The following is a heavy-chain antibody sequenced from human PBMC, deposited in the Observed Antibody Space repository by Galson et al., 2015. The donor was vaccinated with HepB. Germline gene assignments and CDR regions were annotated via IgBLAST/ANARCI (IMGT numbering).Heavy chain of an antibody. CDR1: GFTFSSYG. J-gene: IGHJ4*02. D-gene: IGHD3-22*01. V-gene: IGHV3-30*03. Sequence: SLRLSCAASGFTFSSYGMHWVRQAPGKGLEWVAVISYDGSNKYYADSVKGRFTISRDNSKNTLYLQMNSLRAEDTAVYYCATYDSSGYYAPFDYWGQGTLVTVSS. CDR2: ISYDGSNK. CDR3: ATYDSSGYYAPFDY.